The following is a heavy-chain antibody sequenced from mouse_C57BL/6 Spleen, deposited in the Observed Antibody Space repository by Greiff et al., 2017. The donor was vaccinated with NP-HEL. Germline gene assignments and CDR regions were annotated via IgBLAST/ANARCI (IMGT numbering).Heavy chain of an antibody. J-gene: IGHJ4*01. D-gene: IGHD1-1*01. CDR3: ARGVLRIYAMDY. CDR2: IHPNSGST. Sequence: QVQLQQPGAELVKPGASVKLSCKASGYTFTSYWMHWVKQRPGQGLEWIGMIHPNSGSTNYNEKFKSKATLTVDKSSSTAYMQLSSLTSEDSAVYYCARGVLRIYAMDYWGQGTSVTVSS. V-gene: IGHV1-64*01. CDR1: GYTFTSYW.